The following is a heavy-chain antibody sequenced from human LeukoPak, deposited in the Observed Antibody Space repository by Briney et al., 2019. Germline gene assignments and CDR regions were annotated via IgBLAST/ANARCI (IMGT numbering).Heavy chain of an antibody. Sequence: SQTLSLTCAISGISVSSNNGTWNWIRQSPSRGLEWLGRTFYRSKWFHAYAISVKSRITINPDTSKNQFPLQLTSVTPEDTAVYYCVGGDWYFDLWGRGTLVTVSS. CDR1: GISVSSNNGT. CDR3: VGGDWYFDL. CDR2: TFYRSKWFH. J-gene: IGHJ2*01. V-gene: IGHV6-1*01.